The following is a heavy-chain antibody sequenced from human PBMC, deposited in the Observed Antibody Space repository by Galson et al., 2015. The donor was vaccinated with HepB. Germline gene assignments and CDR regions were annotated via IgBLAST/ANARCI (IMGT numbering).Heavy chain of an antibody. Sequence: TLSLTCTVSGGSISSGDYYWSWIRQPPGKGLEWIGYIYYSGSTYYNPSLKSRVTISVDASKNQFSLKLSSVTAADTAVYYCARAGGGDYVVSPLLYYFDYWGQGTLVTVSS. CDR2: IYYSGST. CDR1: GGSISSGDYY. D-gene: IGHD2-21*02. CDR3: ARAGGGDYVVSPLLYYFDY. V-gene: IGHV4-30-4*01. J-gene: IGHJ4*02.